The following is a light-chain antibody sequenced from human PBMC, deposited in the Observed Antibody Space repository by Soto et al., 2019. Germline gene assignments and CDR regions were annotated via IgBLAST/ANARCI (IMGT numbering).Light chain of an antibody. Sequence: AIQLTQSPSSLSASVGDRVTITCRASQGISSALAWYQQKPGKAPKLLIYDASSLESGGPSRFSGSGSGTDFTLTISSLQPEDFATYYCQQFNSYPITFGQGTRLEIK. CDR2: DAS. J-gene: IGKJ5*01. CDR1: QGISSA. V-gene: IGKV1-13*02. CDR3: QQFNSYPIT.